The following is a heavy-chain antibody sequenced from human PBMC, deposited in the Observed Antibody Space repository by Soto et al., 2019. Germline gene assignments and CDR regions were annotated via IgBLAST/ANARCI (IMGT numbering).Heavy chain of an antibody. CDR2: IYYSGST. J-gene: IGHJ4*02. CDR3: ARTPTYYDSSGYYLGEYYFDY. CDR1: GGSISSGGYY. D-gene: IGHD3-22*01. V-gene: IGHV4-31*03. Sequence: SETLSLTCTVSGGSISSGGYYWSWIRQHPGKGLEWIGYIYYSGSTYYNPSLKSRVTISVDTSKNQFSLKLSSVTAADTAVYYCARTPTYYDSSGYYLGEYYFDYWGQGTLVTVSS.